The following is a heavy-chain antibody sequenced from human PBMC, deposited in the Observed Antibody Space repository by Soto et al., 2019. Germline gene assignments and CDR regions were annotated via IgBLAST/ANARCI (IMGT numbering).Heavy chain of an antibody. CDR3: ARDLGSDYSTDYYYYGMGV. D-gene: IGHD4-4*01. V-gene: IGHV1-18*01. Sequence: ASVKVSCKASGYTFTSYGISWVRQAPGQGLEWMGWISAYNGNTNYAQKLQGRVTMTTDTSTSTAYMELRSLRSDDTAVYYCARDLGSDYSTDYYYYGMGVWGQGTTVTSP. CDR2: ISAYNGNT. J-gene: IGHJ6*02. CDR1: GYTFTSYG.